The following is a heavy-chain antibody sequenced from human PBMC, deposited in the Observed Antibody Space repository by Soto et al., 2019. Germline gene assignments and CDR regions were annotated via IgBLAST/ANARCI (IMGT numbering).Heavy chain of an antibody. V-gene: IGHV1-18*04. CDR1: GYTFTTYG. CDR3: ARDLYSYGYNAMDV. Sequence: QVHLVQSGAEVKKPGASVKVSCKTSGYTFTTYGISWVRQAPGQGLARLGWISAYNGNTNYAQKLQGRVTMTTDTSTRTAYMELRSLRSEDTAVYCCARDLYSYGYNAMDVWGQGTTVTVSS. D-gene: IGHD5-18*01. J-gene: IGHJ6*02. CDR2: ISAYNGNT.